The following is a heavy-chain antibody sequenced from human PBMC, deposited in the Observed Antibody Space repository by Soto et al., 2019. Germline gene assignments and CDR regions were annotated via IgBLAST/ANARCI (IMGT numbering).Heavy chain of an antibody. Sequence: EVQLVETGGGLIQPGGSPRLSCAASGFTVSSNYMSWVRQAPGKGLEWVSVIYSGGSTYYADSVKGRFTISRDNSKNTLYLQMNSLRAEDTAVYYCARFVDTAMAYDYWGQGTLVTVSS. CDR1: GFTVSSNY. CDR3: ARFVDTAMAYDY. CDR2: IYSGGST. V-gene: IGHV3-53*02. D-gene: IGHD5-18*01. J-gene: IGHJ4*02.